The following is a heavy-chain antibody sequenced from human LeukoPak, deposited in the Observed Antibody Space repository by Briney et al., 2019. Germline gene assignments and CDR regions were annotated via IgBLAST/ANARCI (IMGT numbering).Heavy chain of an antibody. V-gene: IGHV4-4*02. Sequence: SETLSLTCTVSGGSISSSNWWSWVRQPPGKGLEWIGGIYHSGSTNYNPSLKSRVTISVDKSKNQFSLKLSSVTAADTAVYYCATRGKYYDSSGSNAFDIWGQGTMVTVSS. D-gene: IGHD3-22*01. CDR3: ATRGKYYDSSGSNAFDI. J-gene: IGHJ3*02. CDR2: IYHSGST. CDR1: GGSISSSNW.